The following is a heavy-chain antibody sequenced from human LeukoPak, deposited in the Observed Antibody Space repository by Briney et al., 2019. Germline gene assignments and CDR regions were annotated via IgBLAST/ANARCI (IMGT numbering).Heavy chain of an antibody. J-gene: IGHJ3*01. CDR1: GGSISSSSYY. D-gene: IGHD2-15*01. CDR3: ARRGADIVTMPAAKRGSFDF. Sequence: SETLSLTCTVSGGSISSSSYYWGWIRQPPGKGLEWIGSIYYSGSTYYNPSLKSRVTMSVDTSKNQFSLKLSSVTAADTAVYYCARRGADIVTMPAAKRGSFDFWGHGTMVTVSS. CDR2: IYYSGST. V-gene: IGHV4-39*01.